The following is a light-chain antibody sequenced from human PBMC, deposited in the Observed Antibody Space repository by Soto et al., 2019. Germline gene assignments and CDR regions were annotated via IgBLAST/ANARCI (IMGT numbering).Light chain of an antibody. CDR3: QQGSRTLWT. Sequence: ITQSPSPLSASMCGRVTIPCRASQGIGGRLAWFQQKPGKVPQYLIEAASSLARGVPARFSGSGSGTDFTLTISSLQPEDFATYYCQQGSRTLWTFGQGTRVDIK. V-gene: IGKV1-12*01. J-gene: IGKJ1*01. CDR2: AAS. CDR1: QGIGGR.